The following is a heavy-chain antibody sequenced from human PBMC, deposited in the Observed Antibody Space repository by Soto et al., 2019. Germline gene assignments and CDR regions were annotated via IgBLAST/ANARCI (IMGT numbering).Heavy chain of an antibody. CDR2: ISSDGST. CDR1: GFTFSSYA. CDR3: SGSRLAAAGSLNYYYYGMDV. V-gene: IGHV3-23*01. Sequence: GGSLRLSCAASGFTFSSYAMSWVRQAPGKGLEWVSGISSDGSTYCADSVKGRFTISRDNSKNTLYLQMNSLRAEDTAVYYCSGSRLAAAGSLNYYYYGMDVWGQGTTVTVSS. D-gene: IGHD6-13*01. J-gene: IGHJ6*02.